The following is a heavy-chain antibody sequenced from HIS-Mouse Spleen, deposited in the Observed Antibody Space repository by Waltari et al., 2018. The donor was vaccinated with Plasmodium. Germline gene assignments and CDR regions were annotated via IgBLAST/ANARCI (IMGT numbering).Heavy chain of an antibody. V-gene: IGHV3-21*01. CDR1: GSTFSSYS. CDR2: ISSRSSYI. D-gene: IGHD6-13*01. Sequence: EVQLVESGGGLVKPGGSLRLSCAASGSTFSSYSMNWVRQAPGKGLELVSSISSRSSYIYYADSVKGRFTISRDNAKNSLYLQMNSLRAEDTAVYYCARDRSAAALLGYWGQGTLVTVSS. CDR3: ARDRSAAALLGY. J-gene: IGHJ4*02.